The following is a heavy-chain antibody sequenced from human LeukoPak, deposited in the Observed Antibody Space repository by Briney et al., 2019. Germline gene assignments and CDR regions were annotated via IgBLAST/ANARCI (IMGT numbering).Heavy chain of an antibody. J-gene: IGHJ4*02. V-gene: IGHV3-30*04. CDR3: ARGITRVRGGTFY. D-gene: IGHD3-10*01. CDR1: GFTFSSYA. Sequence: GGSLRLSCAASGFTFSSYAMHWVRQAPGKGLEWVAVISYDGSNKYYADSVKGRFTISRDNSKNTLYLQMNSLRAEDTAVYYCARGITRVRGGTFYWGQGTLVTVSS. CDR2: ISYDGSNK.